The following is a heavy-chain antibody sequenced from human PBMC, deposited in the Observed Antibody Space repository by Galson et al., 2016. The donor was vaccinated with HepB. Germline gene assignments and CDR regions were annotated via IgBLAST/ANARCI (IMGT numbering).Heavy chain of an antibody. CDR2: IYYTGTT. CDR1: GAPITSSSYF. CDR3: ARQGALSVAGRGGT. J-gene: IGHJ5*02. Sequence: LSLTCTVSGAPITSSSYFWDWTRQPPGKGLEWVGAIYYTGTTFYNPSLKSRLTISLDTANNQFSLRLTSVTASDTAVYYCARQGALSVAGRGGTWGQGIMVTVPS. V-gene: IGHV4-39*01. D-gene: IGHD6-19*01.